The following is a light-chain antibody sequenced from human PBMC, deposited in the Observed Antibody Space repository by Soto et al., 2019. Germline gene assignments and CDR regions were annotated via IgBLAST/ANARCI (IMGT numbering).Light chain of an antibody. V-gene: IGLV1-44*01. Sequence: QSVLTQPPSASGTPGQRVTISCSGSSSNIGSNTVNWYQQLPGTAPKLLIYSNNQRPSGVPDRFSGSKSGTSASLAISGLQSEDEADYYCAAWDDSLNAVYVFGTGTQLTVL. CDR1: SSNIGSNT. CDR2: SNN. J-gene: IGLJ1*01. CDR3: AAWDDSLNAVYV.